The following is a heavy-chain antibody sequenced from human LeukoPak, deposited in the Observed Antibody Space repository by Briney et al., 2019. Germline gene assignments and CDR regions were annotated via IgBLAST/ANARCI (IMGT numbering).Heavy chain of an antibody. J-gene: IGHJ6*03. Sequence: ASVKVSCKASGYTFTGYYMHWVRQAPGQGLEWMGWINPNSGGTNYAQKFQGRVTMTRDTSISTAYMELSRLRSDDTAVYYCARALGPRSSTSLMDVWGKGTTVTVSS. V-gene: IGHV1-2*02. CDR1: GYTFTGYY. CDR2: INPNSGGT. CDR3: ARALGPRSSTSLMDV. D-gene: IGHD2-2*01.